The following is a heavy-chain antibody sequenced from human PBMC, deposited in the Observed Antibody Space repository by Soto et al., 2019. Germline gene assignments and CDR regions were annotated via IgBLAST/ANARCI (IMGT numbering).Heavy chain of an antibody. V-gene: IGHV3-23*01. D-gene: IGHD3-3*01. Sequence: EVQLLESGGGLAQPGGSLRLSCEVSGFTFRKYVMTWVRQDPGKGLEWVSSLSSTGGRTYYADSVKGRFTVSRDNSKNTLFLQMNSLRAEDPAIYYCAKDQGFLEWIPQGGLDVWCPGTTVAVSS. J-gene: IGHJ6*02. CDR3: AKDQGFLEWIPQGGLDV. CDR1: GFTFRKYV. CDR2: LSSTGGRT.